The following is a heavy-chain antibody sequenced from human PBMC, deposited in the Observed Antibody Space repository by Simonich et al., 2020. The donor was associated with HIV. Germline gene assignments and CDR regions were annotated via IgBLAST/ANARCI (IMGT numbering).Heavy chain of an antibody. CDR1: GGSFSGYY. J-gene: IGHJ4*02. D-gene: IGHD3-3*01. V-gene: IGHV4-34*01. CDR3: ARRDRELILYFDY. CDR2: IKHSGNT. Sequence: QVQLQQWGAGLLKPSETLSLTCAVYGGSFSGYYCSWIRQPPGKGLEWIGEIKHSGNTNYKSSLNSRATISVDKSKNQFSLKLSSVTAADTAIYYCARRDRELILYFDYWGQGNLVTVSS.